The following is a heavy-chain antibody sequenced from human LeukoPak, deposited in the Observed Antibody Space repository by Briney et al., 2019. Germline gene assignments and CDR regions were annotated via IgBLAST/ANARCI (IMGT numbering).Heavy chain of an antibody. CDR1: GYTLTNYA. D-gene: IGHD3-22*01. Sequence: ASVKVSCKASGYTLTNYAMNWVRQAPGQGLEWMGWISAYNGNTNYAQKFQGRVTMTRNTSISTAYMELSSLRSEDTAVYYCARGVNYYDSSGPGVDIWGQGTMVTVSS. CDR2: ISAYNGNT. J-gene: IGHJ3*02. CDR3: ARGVNYYDSSGPGVDI. V-gene: IGHV1-8*02.